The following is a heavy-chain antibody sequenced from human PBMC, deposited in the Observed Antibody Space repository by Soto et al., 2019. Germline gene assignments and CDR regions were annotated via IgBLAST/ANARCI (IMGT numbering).Heavy chain of an antibody. Sequence: QVQLVQSGAEVKKPGSSVKVSCKASGGTFSSYAISWVRQAPGQGLEWMGGIIPIFGTANYAQKFQGRVTITADESTSTAYMELSSLRYEDTAVYYCARVGYYYGSGSYYSKDYYYYGMDVWGQGTTVTVSS. CDR1: GGTFSSYA. CDR2: IIPIFGTA. CDR3: ARVGYYYGSGSYYSKDYYYYGMDV. V-gene: IGHV1-69*01. J-gene: IGHJ6*02. D-gene: IGHD3-10*01.